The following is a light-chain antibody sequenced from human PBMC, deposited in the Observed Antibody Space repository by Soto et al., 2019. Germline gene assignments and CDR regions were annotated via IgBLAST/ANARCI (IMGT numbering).Light chain of an antibody. CDR3: CSYAGSYIYV. CDR1: RSDVGGYNY. J-gene: IGLJ1*01. CDR2: DVT. V-gene: IGLV2-11*01. Sequence: QSVLTQPRSVSGSPGQSVTISCTGTRSDVGGYNYVSWYQQHPGKAPKVIIYDVTKRPSGVPDRFSGSKSGNTASLTISGLQAEDEADYYCCSYAGSYIYVFGSRTKLTVL.